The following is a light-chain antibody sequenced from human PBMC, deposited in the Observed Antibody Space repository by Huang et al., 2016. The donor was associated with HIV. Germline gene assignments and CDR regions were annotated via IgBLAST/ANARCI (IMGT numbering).Light chain of an antibody. CDR1: QNINTW. CDR2: RAS. J-gene: IGKJ2*01. CDR3: QQYNTYLYT. V-gene: IGKV1-5*03. Sequence: DIQMTQSPSTLSASVGDRVTITCRASQNINTWLAWYQQKPGKAPDLLIDRASSLQVGVPSRFTGSGSGTEFTLTITSLQPDDLGTYYCQQYNTYLYTFGQGTKLEI.